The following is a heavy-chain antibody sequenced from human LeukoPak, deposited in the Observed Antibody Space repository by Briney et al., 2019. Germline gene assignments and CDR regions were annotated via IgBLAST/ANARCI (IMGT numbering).Heavy chain of an antibody. CDR3: ARFYGDYSDSALDPYSNFDY. V-gene: IGHV4-34*01. CDR2: INHSGST. D-gene: IGHD4-17*01. Sequence: SETLSLTCAVYGGSFSGYYWSWIRQPPGNGLEWIGEINHSGSTNYNPSLKSRVTISVDTSKNQFSLKLSSVTAADTAVYYCARFYGDYSDSALDPYSNFDYWGQGTLVTVSS. J-gene: IGHJ4*02. CDR1: GGSFSGYY.